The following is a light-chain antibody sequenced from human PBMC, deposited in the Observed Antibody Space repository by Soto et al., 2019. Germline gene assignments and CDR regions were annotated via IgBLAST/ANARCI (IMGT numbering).Light chain of an antibody. CDR1: QDISNY. CDR3: QQYDNLPYT. V-gene: IGKV1-33*01. Sequence: DIQMTQSPSSLSASVGDRATITCQASQDISNYFNWYQQKPGKAPKLLLYDASNLETGVPSRFSGSGSGTDFTFTIISRQPEDIATYYCQQYDNLPYTFGQGTKLEIK. J-gene: IGKJ2*01. CDR2: DAS.